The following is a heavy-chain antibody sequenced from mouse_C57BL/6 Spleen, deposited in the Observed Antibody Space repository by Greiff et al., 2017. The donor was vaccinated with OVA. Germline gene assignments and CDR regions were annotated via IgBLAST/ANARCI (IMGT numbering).Heavy chain of an antibody. V-gene: IGHV7-1*01. CDR1: GFTFSDFY. Sequence: EVKLMESGGGLVQSGRSLRLSCATSGFTFSDFYMEWVRQAPGKGLEWIAASRNKANDYTTEYSASVKGRFIVSRDTSQSILYLQMNALRAEDTAIYYCARASYDYDDAMDYWGQGTSVTVSS. CDR2: SRNKANDYTT. J-gene: IGHJ4*01. D-gene: IGHD2-4*01. CDR3: ARASYDYDDAMDY.